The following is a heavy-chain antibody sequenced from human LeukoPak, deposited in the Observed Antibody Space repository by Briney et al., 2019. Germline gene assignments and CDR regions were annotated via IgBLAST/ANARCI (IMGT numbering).Heavy chain of an antibody. D-gene: IGHD6-19*01. V-gene: IGHV3-23*01. J-gene: IGHJ4*02. CDR2: ISGSGGST. Sequence: GGSLRLSCAASGFTVSNTYMNWVRQAPGKGLEWVSAISGSGGSTYYADSVKGRFTISRDNSKNTLYLQMNSLRAEDTAVYYCAKDIGSGWFDYWGQGTLVTVSS. CDR1: GFTVSNTY. CDR3: AKDIGSGWFDY.